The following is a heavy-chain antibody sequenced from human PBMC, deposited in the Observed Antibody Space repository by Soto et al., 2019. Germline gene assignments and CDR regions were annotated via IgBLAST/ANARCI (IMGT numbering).Heavy chain of an antibody. CDR3: ARDDGEARRPFDY. Sequence: ASVKVSCKASGYTFTGYYMHWVRQAPGQGLEWMGWINPNSGGTNYAQKCQGRVTMTRDTSISTAYMELSRLRSDDTAVYYCARDDGEARRPFDYWGQGTLVTSPQ. J-gene: IGHJ4*02. CDR1: GYTFTGYY. V-gene: IGHV1-2*02. CDR2: INPNSGGT. D-gene: IGHD6-6*01.